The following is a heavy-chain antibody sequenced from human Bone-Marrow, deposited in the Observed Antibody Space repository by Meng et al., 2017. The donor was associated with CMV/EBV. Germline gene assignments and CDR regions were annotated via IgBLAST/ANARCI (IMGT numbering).Heavy chain of an antibody. D-gene: IGHD3-3*01. CDR2: IKSKTDGGTT. Sequence: GESLKISCAASGFTFSNAWMSWVRQAPGKGLEWVGRIKSKTDGGTTDYAAPVKGRFTISRDDSKNTLYPQMNSLKTEDTAVYYCTTERYYDFWSGYLSPEYWGQGTLVTVSS. J-gene: IGHJ4*02. CDR1: GFTFSNAW. V-gene: IGHV3-15*01. CDR3: TTERYYDFWSGYLSPEY.